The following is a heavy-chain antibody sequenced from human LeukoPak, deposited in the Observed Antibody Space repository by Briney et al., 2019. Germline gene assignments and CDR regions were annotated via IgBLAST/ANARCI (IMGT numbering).Heavy chain of an antibody. Sequence: PSETLSLTCAVYGGSFSGYYWSWIRQPPGKGLEWIGEISHSGSTNYNPSLKSRVTISVDTSKNQFSLKLSSVAAADTAVYYCAREFRYYDSSGYYLYYFDSWGQGTLVTVSS. D-gene: IGHD3-22*01. J-gene: IGHJ4*02. CDR2: ISHSGST. CDR3: AREFRYYDSSGYYLYYFDS. V-gene: IGHV4-34*01. CDR1: GGSFSGYY.